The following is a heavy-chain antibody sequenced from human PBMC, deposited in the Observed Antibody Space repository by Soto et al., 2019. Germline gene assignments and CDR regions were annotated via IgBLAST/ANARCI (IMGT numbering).Heavy chain of an antibody. D-gene: IGHD3-16*01. CDR3: ARVWRQAYYDYGMDV. Sequence: EVQLVESGGGLVQPGGSLRLSCAASGFTFSSYSMNWVRQAPGKGLEWVSYISSSSSTIYYADSVKGRFTISRDNAKNSLYLQMNSLRDEDTAVYYCARVWRQAYYDYGMDVWGQGTTVTVSS. CDR1: GFTFSSYS. CDR2: ISSSSSTI. V-gene: IGHV3-48*02. J-gene: IGHJ6*02.